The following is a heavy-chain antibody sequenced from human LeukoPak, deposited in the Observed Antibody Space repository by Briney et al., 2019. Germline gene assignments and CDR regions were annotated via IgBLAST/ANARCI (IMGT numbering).Heavy chain of an antibody. Sequence: GGSLRLSCAASGFTFSSYWMSWVRQAPGKGLEWVANIKQDGSEKYYVESVKGRFNISRDNAKTSLYLQMSSLISEDTAVYYCARVADDILTGHFDDWGQATLLTVSS. CDR3: ARVADDILTGHFDD. J-gene: IGHJ4*02. V-gene: IGHV3-7*01. CDR1: GFTFSSYW. D-gene: IGHD3-9*01. CDR2: IKQDGSEK.